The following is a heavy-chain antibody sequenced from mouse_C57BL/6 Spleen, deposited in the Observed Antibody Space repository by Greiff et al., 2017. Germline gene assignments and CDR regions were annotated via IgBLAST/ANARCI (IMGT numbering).Heavy chain of an antibody. CDR2: IYHRSGNT. Sequence: VQLQQSGAELARPGASVKLSCKASGYTFTSYGISWVKQRTGQGLEWIGEIYHRSGNTYYNEKFKGKATLTADKSSSTGYMELLSLTSEDSAVYFCAKDSSGSPWSAYWGQGALVTMSA. D-gene: IGHD3-2*02. V-gene: IGHV1-81*01. CDR1: GYTFTSYG. J-gene: IGHJ3*01. CDR3: AKDSSGSPWSAY.